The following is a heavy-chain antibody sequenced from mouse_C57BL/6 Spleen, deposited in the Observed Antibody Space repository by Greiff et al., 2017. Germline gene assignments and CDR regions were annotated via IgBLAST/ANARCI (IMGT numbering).Heavy chain of an antibody. D-gene: IGHD1-2*01. CDR3: ARSAGPAWFAY. J-gene: IGHJ3*01. Sequence: VKLMESGPELVKPGASVKISCKASGYAFSSSWMNWVKQRPGKGLEWIGRIYPGDGDTNYNGKFKGKATLTADKSSSTAYMQLSSLTSEDSAVYFCARSAGPAWFAYWGQGTLVTVSA. CDR2: IYPGDGDT. CDR1: GYAFSSSW. V-gene: IGHV1-82*01.